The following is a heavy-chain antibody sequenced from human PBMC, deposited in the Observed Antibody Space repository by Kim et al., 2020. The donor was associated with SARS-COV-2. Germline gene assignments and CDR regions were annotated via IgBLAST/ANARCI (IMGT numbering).Heavy chain of an antibody. J-gene: IGHJ4*02. CDR3: ARDLPDYGDYTYYFDY. V-gene: IGHV1-69*01. Sequence: KFQGRVTSTADESTSTAYMELSSLRSEDTAVYYCARDLPDYGDYTYYFDYWGQGTLVTVSS. D-gene: IGHD4-17*01.